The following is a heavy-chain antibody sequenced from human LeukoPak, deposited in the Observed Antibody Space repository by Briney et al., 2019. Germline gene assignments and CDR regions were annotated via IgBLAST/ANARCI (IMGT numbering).Heavy chain of an antibody. J-gene: IGHJ4*02. CDR2: IIPILGIA. Sequence: WASVKVSCKASGGTFSSYAISWVRQAPGQGLEWMGRIIPILGIANYAQKFQGRVTITADKSTSTAYMELRSLRSDDTAVYYCARDRYSYGPHYYFDYWGQGTLVTVSS. V-gene: IGHV1-69*04. D-gene: IGHD5-18*01. CDR3: ARDRYSYGPHYYFDY. CDR1: GGTFSSYA.